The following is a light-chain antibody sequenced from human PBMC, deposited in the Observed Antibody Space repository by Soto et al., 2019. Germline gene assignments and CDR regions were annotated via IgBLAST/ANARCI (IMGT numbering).Light chain of an antibody. V-gene: IGLV1-47*01. CDR1: SSSIGSNY. CDR2: RDS. J-gene: IGLJ3*02. Sequence: QSVLTQPPSASGTPGQRVTISCSESSSSIGSNYIYWYQQLPGTAPKLLIYRDSQRPSGVPDRFSGSKSGTSASLATSGLRSEDEADYYCAAWDDSLRGWVFGGGTQLTVL. CDR3: AAWDDSLRGWV.